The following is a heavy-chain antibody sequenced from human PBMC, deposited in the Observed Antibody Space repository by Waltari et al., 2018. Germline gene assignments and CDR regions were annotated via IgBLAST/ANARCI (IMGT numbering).Heavy chain of an antibody. V-gene: IGHV2-5*01. D-gene: IGHD2-21*01. CDR2: IYWNDDE. CDR1: GFSLNTHEVG. CDR3: ASQSYCGGDCSPPYFDY. Sequence: QITLKESGPTLVKPTQTLTLTCTFSGFSLNTHEVGVGWIRQPPGKALEWLAIIYWNDDERYSPSLTSMLTITQDTSKDKLVLTMTNMGAVDTATYYCASQSYCGGDCSPPYFDYWGQGILVTVSS. J-gene: IGHJ4*02.